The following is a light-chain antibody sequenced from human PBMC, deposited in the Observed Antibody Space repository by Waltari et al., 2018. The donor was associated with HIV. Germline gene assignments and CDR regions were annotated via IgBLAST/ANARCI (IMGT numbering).Light chain of an antibody. CDR3: QSYDNSNHWV. CDR1: SGSIASNY. V-gene: IGLV6-57*04. Sequence: NFILTQPHSVSASPGKTVTISCTRDSGSIASNYVQLYQQRPGSAPTTVIYEDDERPPGVPDPFLCLHGQPSNSASLTISGLKTEDEADYYCQSYDNSNHWVFGGGTKLTVL. J-gene: IGLJ3*02. CDR2: EDD.